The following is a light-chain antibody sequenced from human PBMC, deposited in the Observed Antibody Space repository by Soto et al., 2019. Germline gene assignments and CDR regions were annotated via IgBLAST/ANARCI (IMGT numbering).Light chain of an antibody. CDR2: DVS. CDR1: QGVTTN. Sequence: EIVMTQSPATLSVSPGERATLSCRAGQGVTTNFAWYQQKSGQSPRLLIYDVSIRATGVPARFSATGSETDFTLTISGLQSEDSAVYFCQQYGSFGVTFGQGTRLEI. V-gene: IGKV3-15*01. J-gene: IGKJ5*01. CDR3: QQYGSFGVT.